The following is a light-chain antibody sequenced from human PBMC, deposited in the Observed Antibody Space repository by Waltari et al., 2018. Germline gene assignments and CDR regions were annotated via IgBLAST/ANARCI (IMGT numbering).Light chain of an antibody. Sequence: EVVLTQSPDTLSVSPGDSAPLSCRASQSVGINLAWYQQKPGQAPRLLMYSISKRATGVPARFSGSGSGTQFTLTIGSLQSEDFAVYFCQHYNNWPLIAFGQGTRLESK. J-gene: IGKJ5*01. CDR3: QHYNNWPLIA. V-gene: IGKV3-15*01. CDR1: QSVGIN. CDR2: SIS.